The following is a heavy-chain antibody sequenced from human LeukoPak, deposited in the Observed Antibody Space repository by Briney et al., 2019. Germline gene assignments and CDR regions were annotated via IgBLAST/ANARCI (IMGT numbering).Heavy chain of an antibody. CDR3: ARRAVRGVITKNNWFDP. V-gene: IGHV4-34*01. CDR1: GGSFSGYY. CDR2: INHSGST. Sequence: SETLSLTCAVYGGSFSGYYWSWIRQPPGKGLEWIGEINHSGSTNYNPSLKSRVTISVDTSKNQFSLKLSSVTAADTAVYYCARRAVRGVITKNNWFDPWGQGTLVTVSS. J-gene: IGHJ5*02. D-gene: IGHD3-10*01.